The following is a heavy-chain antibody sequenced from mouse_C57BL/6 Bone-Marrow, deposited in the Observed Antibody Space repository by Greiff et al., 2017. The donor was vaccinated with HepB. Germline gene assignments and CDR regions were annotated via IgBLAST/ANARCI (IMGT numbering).Heavy chain of an antibody. J-gene: IGHJ1*03. Sequence: QVQLQQPGAELVKPGASVKLSCKASGYTFTSYWMHWVKQRPGQGLEWIGMIHPNSGSTNYNEKFKSKATLTVDKSSSTAYMELRSLTSEDTAVYYCARNGSSPYWYFDVWGTGTTVTVSS. CDR2: IHPNSGST. D-gene: IGHD1-1*01. V-gene: IGHV1-64*01. CDR1: GYTFTSYW. CDR3: ARNGSSPYWYFDV.